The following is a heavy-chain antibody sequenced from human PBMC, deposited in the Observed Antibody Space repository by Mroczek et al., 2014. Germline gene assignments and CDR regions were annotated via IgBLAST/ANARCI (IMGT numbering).Heavy chain of an antibody. CDR1: GFTFSDYY. J-gene: IGHJ6*02. Sequence: QVQLVQSGGGLVKPGGSLRLSCAASGFTFSDYYMSWIRQAPGKGLEWVSYISSSGSTIYYADSVKGHSPSPGQRQELTVSANEQPESRDTAVYYCASPYGAQWGRGDYGMDVVGQGTTVTVS. V-gene: IGHV3-11*01. CDR2: ISSSGSTI. CDR3: ASPYGAQWGRGDYGMDV. D-gene: IGHD4-17*01.